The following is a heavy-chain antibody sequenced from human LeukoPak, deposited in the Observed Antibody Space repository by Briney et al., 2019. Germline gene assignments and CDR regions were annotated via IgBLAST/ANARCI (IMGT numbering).Heavy chain of an antibody. Sequence: GGSLRLSCAASGFTFSSYSMNWVRQAPGKGLEWVSSISSSSSYIYYADSVKGRFTISRDSAKNSLYLQMNSLRAEDTAVYCCARGGGLATVVTQSDYWGQGTLVTVSS. D-gene: IGHD4-23*01. J-gene: IGHJ4*02. CDR2: ISSSSSYI. CDR1: GFTFSSYS. V-gene: IGHV3-21*01. CDR3: ARGGGLATVVTQSDY.